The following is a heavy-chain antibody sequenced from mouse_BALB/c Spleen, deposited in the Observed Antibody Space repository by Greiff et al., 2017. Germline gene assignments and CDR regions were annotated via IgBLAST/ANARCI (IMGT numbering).Heavy chain of an antibody. D-gene: IGHD2-4*01. V-gene: IGHV5-6-5*01. J-gene: IGHJ4*01. Sequence: EVQLVESGGGLVKPGGSLKLSCAASGFTFSSYAMSWVRQTPEKRLEWVASISSGGSTYYPDSVKGRFTISRDNARNSLYLQMSSLRSEDTAMYYCAGPHYDYDVEAMGCWGKETAVTVSS. CDR1: GFTFSSYA. CDR2: ISSGGST. CDR3: AGPHYDYDVEAMGC.